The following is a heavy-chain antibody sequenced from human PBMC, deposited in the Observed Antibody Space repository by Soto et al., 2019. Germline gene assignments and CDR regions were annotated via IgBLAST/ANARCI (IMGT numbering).Heavy chain of an antibody. Sequence: PGGSLRLSCAASGFAFDDYVMHWVRQPPGRGLEWVSGISWNSGSIGYADSVKGRFTISRDNAKNSLYLQMNSLRAVDTALYYCAKARVGIFGVVIPYGMDVWGQGTTVTAP. CDR1: GFAFDDYV. V-gene: IGHV3-9*01. CDR2: ISWNSGSI. CDR3: AKARVGIFGVVIPYGMDV. D-gene: IGHD3-3*01. J-gene: IGHJ6*02.